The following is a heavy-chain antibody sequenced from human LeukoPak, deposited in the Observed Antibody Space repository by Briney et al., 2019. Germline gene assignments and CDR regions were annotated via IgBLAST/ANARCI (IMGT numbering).Heavy chain of an antibody. CDR1: GFTFSSYS. CDR3: ARGHNYDFGSGYYLDNWNAYYCYHYMDV. Sequence: GGSLRLSCAASGFTFSSYSMNWDSQAPGKGLEWVSSISSSSSYIYYANSVKGRFTISTDNAKNSLYLQMNTMRAEDTAVYYCARGHNYDFGSGYYLDNWNAYYCYHYMDVWGKGTTVTVSS. V-gene: IGHV3-21*01. D-gene: IGHD3-3*01. J-gene: IGHJ6*03. CDR2: ISSSSSYI.